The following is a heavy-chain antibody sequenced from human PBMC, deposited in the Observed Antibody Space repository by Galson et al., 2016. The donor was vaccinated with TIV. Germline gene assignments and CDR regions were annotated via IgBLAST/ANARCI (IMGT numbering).Heavy chain of an antibody. Sequence: SVKVSCKASGYSFIGHYLHWVRQAPGQGLEWMGWINPTSGDTKYAQGFQGRVIVTRDTSINTAYMELSGLTSDDTAVYYCAKDLAFAYWNILSGQDSWGLGTLVTVSS. V-gene: IGHV1-2*02. D-gene: IGHD3-9*01. CDR1: GYSFIGHY. CDR3: AKDLAFAYWNILSGQDS. CDR2: INPTSGDT. J-gene: IGHJ4*02.